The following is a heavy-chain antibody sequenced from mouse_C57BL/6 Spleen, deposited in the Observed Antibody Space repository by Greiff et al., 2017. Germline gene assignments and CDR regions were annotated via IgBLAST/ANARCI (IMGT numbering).Heavy chain of an antibody. CDR1: GYTFTSYG. V-gene: IGHV1-81*01. CDR3: ARTGNLVYYYAMDY. J-gene: IGHJ4*01. CDR2: IYPRSGNT. Sequence: QVQLQQSGAELARPGASVKLSCKASGYTFTSYGISWVKQRTGQGLEWIGEIYPRSGNTYYNEKFKGKATLTADKSSSTAYMELRSLTSEDSAVYFCARTGNLVYYYAMDYWGQGTSVTVSS. D-gene: IGHD2-1*01.